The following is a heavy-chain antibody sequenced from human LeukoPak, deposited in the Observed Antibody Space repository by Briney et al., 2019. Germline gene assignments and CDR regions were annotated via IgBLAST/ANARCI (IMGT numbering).Heavy chain of an antibody. CDR3: ARNVGWFRFDY. J-gene: IGHJ4*02. Sequence: PGGSLRLSCAASGFTFSTYWMDWVRQAPGKGLEGVANIKEDGSEKYYEDSVKGRFTISRDNAKNSLYLQMNSLRAEDTAVYYCARNVGWFRFDYWGQATLVTVSS. CDR2: IKEDGSEK. CDR1: GFTFSTYW. D-gene: IGHD2-15*01. V-gene: IGHV3-7*03.